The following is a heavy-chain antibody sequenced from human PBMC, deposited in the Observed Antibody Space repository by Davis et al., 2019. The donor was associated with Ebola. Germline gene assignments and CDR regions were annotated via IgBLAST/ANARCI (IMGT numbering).Heavy chain of an antibody. CDR2: INHSGST. J-gene: IGHJ4*02. Sequence: MPSETLSLTCTVSGGSISSSSYYWGWIRQPPGKGLEWIGSINHSGSTNYNPSLKSRVTISVDTSKNQFSLKLSSVTAADTAVYYCARIPIYYESGLMDLDYWGRGTLVTVSS. CDR3: ARIPIYYESGLMDLDY. CDR1: GGSISSSSYY. V-gene: IGHV4-39*07. D-gene: IGHD3-16*01.